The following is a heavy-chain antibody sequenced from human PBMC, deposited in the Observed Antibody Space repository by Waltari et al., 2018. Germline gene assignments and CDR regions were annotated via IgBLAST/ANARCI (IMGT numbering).Heavy chain of an antibody. V-gene: IGHV3-23*01. CDR3: AKDLTLLWFGEFDY. D-gene: IGHD3-10*01. J-gene: IGHJ4*02. CDR2: ISGSGGST. Sequence: EVQLLESGGGLVQPGGSLSLSCAASGFTFSCHAMGWVRQAPGKGLEWVSAISGSGGSTYYADAVKGRFTISRDNSKNTLYLQMNSLRAEDTAVYYCAKDLTLLWFGEFDYWGQGTLVTVSS. CDR1: GFTFSCHA.